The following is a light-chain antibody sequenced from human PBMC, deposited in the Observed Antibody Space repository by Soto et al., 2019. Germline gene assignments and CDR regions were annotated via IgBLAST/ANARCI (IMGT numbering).Light chain of an antibody. Sequence: QPVLTQPPSVSGAPGPRVTISCTGSSSNIGAGYDVHWYQQLPGTAPKLLIYGNSNRPSGTPDRFSGSKSVTSASLAITGLQAEDEADYYCQSYDSSLSVVFGGGTELTVL. CDR2: GNS. V-gene: IGLV1-40*01. CDR3: QSYDSSLSVV. CDR1: SSNIGAGYD. J-gene: IGLJ2*01.